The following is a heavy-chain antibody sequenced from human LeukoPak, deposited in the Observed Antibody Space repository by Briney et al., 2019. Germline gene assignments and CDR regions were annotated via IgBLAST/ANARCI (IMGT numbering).Heavy chain of an antibody. V-gene: IGHV3-53*05. Sequence: GGSLRLSCLASGFTVSSTYMSWVRQAPGKGLEWVSVTYSGGSTYYTDSVKGGCTISRDNSKNTLYLQMNSLRAEDTAVYHCAKDLSGSYVFDYWGQGTLVTVSS. D-gene: IGHD3-16*01. CDR2: TYSGGST. J-gene: IGHJ4*02. CDR1: GFTVSSTY. CDR3: AKDLSGSYVFDY.